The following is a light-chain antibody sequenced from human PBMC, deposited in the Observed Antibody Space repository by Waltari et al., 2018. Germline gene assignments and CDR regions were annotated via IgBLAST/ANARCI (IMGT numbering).Light chain of an antibody. V-gene: IGLV8-61*01. Sequence: QTVVTQEPSFSVSPGGTVTLTFGLNSGSVPTSYYASWVQPTPGQAPATLTHRPNMLSSGGPGRCSSSILGNKAALTITGAQADDESNYYCLLYMGSGVGVFGGGTKLTVL. J-gene: IGLJ3*02. CDR1: SGSVPTSYY. CDR3: LLYMGSGVGV. CDR2: RPN.